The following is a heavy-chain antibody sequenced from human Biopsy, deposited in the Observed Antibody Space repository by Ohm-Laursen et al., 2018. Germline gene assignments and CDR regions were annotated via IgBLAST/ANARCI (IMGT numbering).Heavy chain of an antibody. Sequence: GTLSLTCTVSGGYISHYYWTWIRQPAGQGLEWIGRIYITGETDYNPSLKSRVTMSVDSSKKQFSLKLKSVTAADTAIYYCARAPPLIRGVVESWFDPWGQGILVTVPS. D-gene: IGHD3-10*01. CDR3: ARAPPLIRGVVESWFDP. CDR1: GGYISHYY. J-gene: IGHJ5*02. CDR2: IYITGET. V-gene: IGHV4-4*07.